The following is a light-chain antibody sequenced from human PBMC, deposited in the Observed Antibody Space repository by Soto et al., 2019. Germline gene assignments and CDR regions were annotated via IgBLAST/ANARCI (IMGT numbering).Light chain of an antibody. CDR1: GSNIGRNP. CDR2: KND. CDR3: AAWDDSLNGVI. J-gene: IGLJ2*01. Sequence: QSVLAQPPSASGTPGQRVTISCSGSGSNIGRNPVNWYQQLPGTAPNLLIYKNDQRPSGVPDRFSGSKSGPSASLAISGLQSEDEADYYCAAWDDSLNGVIFGGGTKL. V-gene: IGLV1-44*01.